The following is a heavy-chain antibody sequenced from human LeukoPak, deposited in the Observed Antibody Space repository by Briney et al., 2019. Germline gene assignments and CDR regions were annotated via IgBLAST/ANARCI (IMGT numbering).Heavy chain of an antibody. CDR2: IYYSGST. V-gene: IGHV4-59*08. Sequence: PSETLSLTRTVSGGSISSYYWSWIRQPPGKGLEWIGYIYYSGSTNYNPSLKSRVTISVDTSKNQFSLKLSSVTAADTAVYYCARYIVVVAYFDYWGQGTLVTVSS. J-gene: IGHJ4*02. CDR1: GGSISSYY. CDR3: ARYIVVVAYFDY. D-gene: IGHD2-2*01.